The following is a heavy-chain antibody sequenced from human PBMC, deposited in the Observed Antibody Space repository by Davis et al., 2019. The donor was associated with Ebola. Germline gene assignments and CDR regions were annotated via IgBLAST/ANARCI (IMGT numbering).Heavy chain of an antibody. CDR3: AKDEMIVPKQGYAFDI. CDR1: GFTFSSYA. D-gene: IGHD3-22*01. V-gene: IGHV3-23*01. Sequence: PGGSLRLSCAASGFTFSSYAMSWVRQAPGKGLEWVSAISGSGGSTYYADSVKGRFTISRDNSKNTLYLQMNSLRAEDTAVYYCAKDEMIVPKQGYAFDIWGQGTMVTVSS. CDR2: ISGSGGST. J-gene: IGHJ3*02.